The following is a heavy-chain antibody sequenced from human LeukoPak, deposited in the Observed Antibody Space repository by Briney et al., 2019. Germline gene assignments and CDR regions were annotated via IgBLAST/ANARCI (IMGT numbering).Heavy chain of an antibody. D-gene: IGHD4-17*01. CDR2: IKQDGSEK. J-gene: IGHJ5*02. V-gene: IGHV3-7*01. CDR3: ARGVGGYGNWFDP. CDR1: GFTFSSYA. Sequence: GGSLRLSCAASGFTFSSYAMSWVRQAPGKGLEWVANIKQDGSEKYYVDSVKGRFTISRDNAKNSLYLQMNSLRAEDTAVYYCARGVGGYGNWFDPWGQGTLVTVSS.